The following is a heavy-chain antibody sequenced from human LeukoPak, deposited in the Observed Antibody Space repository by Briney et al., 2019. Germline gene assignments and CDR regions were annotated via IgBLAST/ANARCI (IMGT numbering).Heavy chain of an antibody. V-gene: IGHV1-58*02. Sequence: GASVKVSCKASGFTFSSSVIQWIRQARGQRLEWIGWIVVGSGNTNYAQEFQERVTITRDMSTSTAYMELSSLRSEDTAVYYCAVRDYDFWRGYHSWGQGTLVTVSS. D-gene: IGHD3-3*01. J-gene: IGHJ4*02. CDR2: IVVGSGNT. CDR3: AVRDYDFWRGYHS. CDR1: GFTFSSSV.